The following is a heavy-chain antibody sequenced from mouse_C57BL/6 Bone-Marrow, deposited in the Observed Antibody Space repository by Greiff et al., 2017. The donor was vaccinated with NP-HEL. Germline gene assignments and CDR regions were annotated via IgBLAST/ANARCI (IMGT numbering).Heavy chain of an antibody. V-gene: IGHV14-4*01. CDR3: TTGGSSPYAMDY. D-gene: IGHD1-1*01. CDR1: GFNIKDDY. CDR2: IDPENGDT. Sequence: VQLQQSGAELVRPGASVKLSCTASGFNIKDDYMHWVKQRPEQGLEWIGWIDPENGDTEYASKFQGKATITAATSSNTAYLQLSSLTSEDTAVYYCTTGGSSPYAMDYWGQGTSVTVSS. J-gene: IGHJ4*01.